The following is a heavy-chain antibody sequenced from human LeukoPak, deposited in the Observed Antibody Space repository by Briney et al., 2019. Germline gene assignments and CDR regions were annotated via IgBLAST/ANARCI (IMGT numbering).Heavy chain of an antibody. Sequence: PGGSLRLSCAASGFTFSSYAMHWVRQAPGKRLEWVAVISYDGSNKYYADSVKGRFTISRDNSKNTLYLQMTGLRAADTAVYYCARDSFMVRGLRDYYYYYGMDVWGQGTTVTVSS. CDR1: GFTFSSYA. CDR2: ISYDGSNK. V-gene: IGHV3-30*04. CDR3: ARDSFMVRGLRDYYYYYGMDV. D-gene: IGHD3-10*01. J-gene: IGHJ6*02.